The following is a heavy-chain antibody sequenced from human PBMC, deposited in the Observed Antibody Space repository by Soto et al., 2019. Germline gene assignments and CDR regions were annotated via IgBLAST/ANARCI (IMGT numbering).Heavy chain of an antibody. Sequence: QVQLVQSGSEVRRPGSSVKVSCKASGGSFSNSAIAWVRQAPGQGLEWLGMLIPIFTTTNYAQKFKDRLTITADGSTSTVYMELSGLKSEDTAVYFCARPSGLLGQFSALVDYWGQGTLVTVSS. CDR1: GGSFSNSA. J-gene: IGHJ4*02. V-gene: IGHV1-69*18. D-gene: IGHD6-6*01. CDR2: LIPIFTTT. CDR3: ARPSGLLGQFSALVDY.